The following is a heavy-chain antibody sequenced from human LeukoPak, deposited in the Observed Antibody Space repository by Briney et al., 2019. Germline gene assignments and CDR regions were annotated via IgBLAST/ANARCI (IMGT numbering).Heavy chain of an antibody. CDR1: GYTFTTYD. V-gene: IGHV1-8*01. Sequence: GASVKVSCKASGYTFTTYDINWVRQATGQGLEWMGWMNPNSGNTGYAQKLQGRVTMTRNTSMSIAYMELSSLRSEDTAVYYCARANYYGSGKKDLDYWGQGTLVTVSS. CDR2: MNPNSGNT. CDR3: ARANYYGSGKKDLDY. D-gene: IGHD3-10*01. J-gene: IGHJ4*02.